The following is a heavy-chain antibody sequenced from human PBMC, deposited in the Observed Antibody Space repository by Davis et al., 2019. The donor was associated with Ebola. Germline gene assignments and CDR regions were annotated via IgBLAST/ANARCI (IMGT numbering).Heavy chain of an antibody. CDR3: ARDPYSSSSNYYYYYGMDV. J-gene: IGHJ6*02. D-gene: IGHD6-6*01. CDR2: INHSGST. V-gene: IGHV4-34*01. Sequence: GSLRLSCAVYGGSFSGYYWSWIRQPPGKGLEWIGEINHSGSTNYNPSLKSRVTISVDTSKNQFSLKLSSVTAADTAVYYCARDPYSSSSNYYYYYGMDVWGQGTTVTVSS. CDR1: GGSFSGYY.